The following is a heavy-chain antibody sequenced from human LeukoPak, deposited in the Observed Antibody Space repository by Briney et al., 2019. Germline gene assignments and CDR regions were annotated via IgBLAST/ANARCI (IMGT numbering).Heavy chain of an antibody. CDR1: GFNFRSFA. CDR2: MSGDGGST. V-gene: IGHV3-64*01. D-gene: IGHD2-21*02. Sequence: GGSLRLSCAGSGFNFRSFALHWVRQAPGKGLEYVSGMSGDGGSTFHANSVKGKFTISRDNSKNTLYLQMGSLKTEDMALYYCARGNTALGGAFDIWGPGTVVSVS. J-gene: IGHJ3*02. CDR3: ARGNTALGGAFDI.